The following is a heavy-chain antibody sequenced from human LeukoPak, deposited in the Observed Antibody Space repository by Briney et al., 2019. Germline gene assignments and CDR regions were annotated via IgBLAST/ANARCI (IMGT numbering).Heavy chain of an antibody. CDR2: VSGSGDST. D-gene: IGHD3-10*01. CDR1: GFTFSSYA. Sequence: PGGSLRPSCAASGFTFSSYAMSWVRQAPGKGLEWVSTVSGSGDSTYYADSVKGRFTLSRDKSKNTLSLQMNSLRAEDTALYYCAKSYNYGSGSYYNHFDSWGQGTLVTVSS. CDR3: AKSYNYGSGSYYNHFDS. V-gene: IGHV3-23*01. J-gene: IGHJ4*02.